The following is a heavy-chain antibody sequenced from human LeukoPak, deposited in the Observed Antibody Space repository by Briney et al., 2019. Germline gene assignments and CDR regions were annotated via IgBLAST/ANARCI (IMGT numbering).Heavy chain of an antibody. Sequence: ASVKVSCKASGYTFTGYYMHWVRQAPGQGLEWMGRISPNSGGTNYAQKFQGRVTMTRDTSISTAYMELSRLRSDDTAVYYCARDLYPGYYYYYMDVWGKGTTVTVSS. V-gene: IGHV1-2*06. CDR3: ARDLYPGYYYYYMDV. D-gene: IGHD3-16*02. J-gene: IGHJ6*03. CDR1: GYTFTGYY. CDR2: ISPNSGGT.